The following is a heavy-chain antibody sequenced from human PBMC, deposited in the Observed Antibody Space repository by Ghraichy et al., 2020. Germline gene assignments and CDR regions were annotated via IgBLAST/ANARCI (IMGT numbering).Heavy chain of an antibody. J-gene: IGHJ5*02. CDR2: IKQDGSEK. CDR3: ARDLTGHWFDP. CDR1: GFTFSSYW. D-gene: IGHD7-27*01. V-gene: IGHV3-7*01. Sequence: GGSLRLSCTASGFTFSSYWMSWVRQAPGKGLEWVANIKQDGSEKYYVDSVKGRFTISRDNAKNSLYLQMNSLRAEDTAVYYCARDLTGHWFDPWGQGTLVTVSS.